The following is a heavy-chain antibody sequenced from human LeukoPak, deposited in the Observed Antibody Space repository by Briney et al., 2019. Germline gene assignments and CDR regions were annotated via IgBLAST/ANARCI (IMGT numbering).Heavy chain of an antibody. V-gene: IGHV3-48*01. CDR3: ARDSSTVGFVL. CDR2: ISGSSSSI. CDR1: GFTFTSYS. J-gene: IGHJ2*01. Sequence: GGSLRLSCAASGFTFTSYSMNWVRQAPGKGLEWVSYISGSSSSIYYADFVKGRLTISRDKTKNSLYLQMNSLRAEDTAVYYCARDSSTVGFVLWGRGTLVSVSS. D-gene: IGHD4-23*01.